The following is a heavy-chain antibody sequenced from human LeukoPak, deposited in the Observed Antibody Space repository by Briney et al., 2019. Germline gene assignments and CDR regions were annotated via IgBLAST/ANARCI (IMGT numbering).Heavy chain of an antibody. V-gene: IGHV3-53*01. J-gene: IGHJ4*02. D-gene: IGHD3-16*01. CDR1: GFAVSTYY. CDR2: LYSGGST. CDR3: AKGGVMTFGGADVDY. Sequence: GGSLRLSCAASGFAVSTYYMTWVRQAPGKGLEWVSVLYSGGSTYYADSVKGRFTISRDNSKNTLYLQMNSLRAEDTAVYYCAKGGVMTFGGADVDYWGQGTLVTVSS.